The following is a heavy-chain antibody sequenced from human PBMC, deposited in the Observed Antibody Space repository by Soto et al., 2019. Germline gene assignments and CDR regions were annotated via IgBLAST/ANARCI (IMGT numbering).Heavy chain of an antibody. V-gene: IGHV3-23*01. CDR1: AFTFNNYA. J-gene: IGHJ4*02. CDR3: AKSRYSDSSGDFYDY. D-gene: IGHD3-22*01. Sequence: EVQLLESGGGLVQPGGSLSLSCAASAFTFNNYAMSWVRRAPGKGLEGVSGIGGSGRTTYYADSVKGRFTISRDNSNNTLFLQMNSLRAEDTAVYYCAKSRYSDSSGDFYDYWGQGTLVTVSS. CDR2: IGGSGRTT.